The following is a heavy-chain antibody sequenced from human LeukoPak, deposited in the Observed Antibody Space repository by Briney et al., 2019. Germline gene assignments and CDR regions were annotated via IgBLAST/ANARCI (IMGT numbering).Heavy chain of an antibody. V-gene: IGHV1-2*02. CDR2: INPNSGGT. CDR1: GYTFTGYY. CDR3: ARDGRGSITIFGVVQNWFDP. Sequence: ASVKVSCKASGYTFTGYYMHRVRQAPGQGLEWMGWINPNSGGTNYAQKFQGRVTMTRDTSISTAYMELSRLRSDDTAVYYCARDGRGSITIFGVVQNWFDPWGQGTLVTVSS. J-gene: IGHJ5*02. D-gene: IGHD3-3*01.